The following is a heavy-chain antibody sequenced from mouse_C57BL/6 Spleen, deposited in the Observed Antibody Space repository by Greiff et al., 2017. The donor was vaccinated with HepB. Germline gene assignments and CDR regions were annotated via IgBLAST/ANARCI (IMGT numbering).Heavy chain of an antibody. Sequence: VQRVESGAELARPGASVKLSCKASGYTFTSYGISWVKQRTGQGLEWIGEIYPRSGNTYYNEKFKGKATLTADKSSSTAYMELRSLTSEDSAVYFCARGDYYGSREGYYAMDYWGQGTSVTVSS. J-gene: IGHJ4*01. V-gene: IGHV1-81*01. CDR1: GYTFTSYG. D-gene: IGHD1-1*01. CDR2: IYPRSGNT. CDR3: ARGDYYGSREGYYAMDY.